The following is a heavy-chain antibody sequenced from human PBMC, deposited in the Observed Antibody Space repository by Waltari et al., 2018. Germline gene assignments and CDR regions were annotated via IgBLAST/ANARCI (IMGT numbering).Heavy chain of an antibody. Sequence: EVQLVESGGGLVQPGGSLRLSCAASGFTFSSYWMSWVGQAPGKGLEWVANRKEDGSEKYYVDSVKGRFTISRDNAKNSLYLQMNSLRAEDTAVYYCARALSGWYVNYWGQGTLVTVSS. CDR3: ARALSGWYVNY. J-gene: IGHJ4*02. CDR2: RKEDGSEK. V-gene: IGHV3-7*01. CDR1: GFTFSSYW. D-gene: IGHD6-19*01.